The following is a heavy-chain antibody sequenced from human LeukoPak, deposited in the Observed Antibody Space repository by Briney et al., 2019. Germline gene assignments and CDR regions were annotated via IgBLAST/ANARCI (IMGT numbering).Heavy chain of an antibody. D-gene: IGHD2-2*01. CDR1: GFTFSSYW. V-gene: IGHV3-7*01. Sequence: GGSLRLSCAASGFTFSSYWMSWVRQAPGKGLEWVANIKQDGSEKYYVDSVKARFTISRDNAKNSLYLQMNSLRAEDTAVYYCARGKDIVVVPAALDYWGQGTLVTVSS. CDR2: IKQDGSEK. J-gene: IGHJ4*02. CDR3: ARGKDIVVVPAALDY.